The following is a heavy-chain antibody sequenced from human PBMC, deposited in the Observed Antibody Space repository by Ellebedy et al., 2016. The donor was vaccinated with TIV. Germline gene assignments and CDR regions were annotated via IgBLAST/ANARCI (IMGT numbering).Heavy chain of an antibody. V-gene: IGHV3-23*01. J-gene: IGHJ4*02. Sequence: GESLKISXAASGFTFSSYAMSWVRQAPGKGLKWVSGISRSGDSTYYADSVKGRFTISRDNRKNTLYLQMNSLRAEDTAVYYCAKDRDDDGDYVFDSWGQGSLVTVSS. CDR2: ISRSGDST. D-gene: IGHD4-17*01. CDR1: GFTFSSYA. CDR3: AKDRDDDGDYVFDS.